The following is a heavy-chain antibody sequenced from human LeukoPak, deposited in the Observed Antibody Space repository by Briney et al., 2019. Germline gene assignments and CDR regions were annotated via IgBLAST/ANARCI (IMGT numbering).Heavy chain of an antibody. V-gene: IGHV1-69*04. J-gene: IGHJ5*02. Sequence: SVKVSCKASGGTFSSYTISWVRQAPGQGLEWMGRITPILGIANYAQKFQGRVTITADKSTSTAYMELSSLRSEDTAVYYCARDPSITMVRGVKSDWFDPWGQGTLVTVSS. CDR3: ARDPSITMVRGVKSDWFDP. D-gene: IGHD3-10*01. CDR1: GGTFSSYT. CDR2: ITPILGIA.